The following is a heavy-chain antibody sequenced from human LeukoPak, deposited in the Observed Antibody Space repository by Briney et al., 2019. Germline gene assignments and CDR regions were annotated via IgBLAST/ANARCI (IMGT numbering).Heavy chain of an antibody. J-gene: IGHJ4*02. V-gene: IGHV5-51*01. Sequence: GESLKISCKGSGYSFTSYWIGWVRQMPGKGLEWMGIIYPGDSDTRYSPSFQGQVTISADKSISTAYLQWSSLKASDTAMYYCARHGSGSGSYYNAPIDYWGQGTLVTVSS. CDR1: GYSFTSYW. D-gene: IGHD3-10*01. CDR2: IYPGDSDT. CDR3: ARHGSGSGSYYNAPIDY.